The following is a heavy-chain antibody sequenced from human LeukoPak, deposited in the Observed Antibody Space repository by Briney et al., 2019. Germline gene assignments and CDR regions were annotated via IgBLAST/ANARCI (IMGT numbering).Heavy chain of an antibody. CDR1: GYTFTTYY. Sequence: ASAKVSCKASGYTFTTYYMHWVRQAPGQGLEWMGIINSSGGSTSYAQKFQGRVTMTGDTSTSTVYMELSSLTSEDTAVYYCARVPGEGYYDSSGYYHWGQGTLVTVSS. J-gene: IGHJ5*02. CDR3: ARVPGEGYYDSSGYYH. D-gene: IGHD3-22*01. CDR2: INSSGGST. V-gene: IGHV1-46*01.